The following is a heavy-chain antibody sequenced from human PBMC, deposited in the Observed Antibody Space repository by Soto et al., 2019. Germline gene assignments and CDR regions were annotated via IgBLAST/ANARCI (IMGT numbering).Heavy chain of an antibody. D-gene: IGHD2-2*01. CDR1: GYTFVNYG. V-gene: IGHV1-18*01. J-gene: IGHJ6*02. CDR3: ARGRLCSRTNCYVDIMVI. Sequence: QVQLVQSGAEVKKPGASVKVACKASGYTFVNYGISWVRQAPGQGLEWMGWTTAYNGNTNYAQKFQNRVTMTTDTSTSTVYMELRSLRSDDTAVYYCARGRLCSRTNCYVDIMVIWGQGTTVTVSS. CDR2: TTAYNGNT.